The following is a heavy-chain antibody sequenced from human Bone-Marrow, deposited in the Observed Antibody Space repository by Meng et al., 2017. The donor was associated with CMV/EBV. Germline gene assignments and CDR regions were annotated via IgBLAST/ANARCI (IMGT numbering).Heavy chain of an antibody. D-gene: IGHD2-2*02. J-gene: IGHJ4*02. Sequence: GESLKISCAASGFTFSSYGMHWVRQAPGKGLEWVSGISWNSGSIGYADSVKGRFTISRDNAKNSLYLQMNSLRAEDTAVYYCARDSLYCSSTSCYTPLDYWGQGTLVTVSS. CDR3: ARDSLYCSSTSCYTPLDY. CDR1: GFTFSSYG. CDR2: ISWNSGSI. V-gene: IGHV3-48*04.